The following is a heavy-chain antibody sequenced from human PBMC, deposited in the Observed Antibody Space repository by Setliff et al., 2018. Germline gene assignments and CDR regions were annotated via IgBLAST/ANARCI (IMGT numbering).Heavy chain of an antibody. CDR2: IYPGDSDI. Sequence: GESLKISCKGSGYTFTQKWIGWVRQMPGKGLEWMGVIYPGDSDIRYSPSFQGQVTISADKSINTAYLQWSSLKASDTATYYCARHIAGYADGHYTTTYSYYYMDVWGQGTTVTVSS. CDR3: ARHIAGYADGHYTTTYSYYYMDV. CDR1: GYTFTQKW. V-gene: IGHV5-51*01. D-gene: IGHD3-16*01. J-gene: IGHJ6*03.